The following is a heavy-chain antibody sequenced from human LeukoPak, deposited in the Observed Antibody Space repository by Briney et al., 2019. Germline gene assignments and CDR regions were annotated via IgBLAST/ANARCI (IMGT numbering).Heavy chain of an antibody. CDR2: ISSSGSTI. CDR3: ARDSGSYYLDY. J-gene: IGHJ4*02. D-gene: IGHD1-26*01. Sequence: TGGSLRLSCAASGFTFSSYEMNWVRQAPGKGLEWVSYISSSGSTIYYADSVKGRFTISRDNAKNSLYLQMNSLRVEDTAAYYCARDSGSYYLDYWGQGTLVTVSS. CDR1: GFTFSSYE. V-gene: IGHV3-48*03.